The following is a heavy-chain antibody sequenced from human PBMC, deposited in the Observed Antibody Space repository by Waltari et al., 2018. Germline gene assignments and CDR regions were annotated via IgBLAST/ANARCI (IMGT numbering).Heavy chain of an antibody. D-gene: IGHD5-18*01. CDR2: IYSGGST. Sequence: EVQLLESGGGLVQPGGSLRLSCAASGFTFSSYAMSWVRQAPGKGLEWVSVIYSGGSTYYADSVKGRFTISRDNSKNTLYLQMNSLRAEDTAVYYCAKDGGGYSYGYDYYYMDVWGKGTTVTVSS. CDR3: AKDGGGYSYGYDYYYMDV. CDR1: GFTFSSYA. J-gene: IGHJ6*03. V-gene: IGHV3-23*03.